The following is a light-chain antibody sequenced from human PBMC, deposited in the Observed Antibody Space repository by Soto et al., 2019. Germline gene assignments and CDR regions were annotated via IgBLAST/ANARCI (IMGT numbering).Light chain of an antibody. J-gene: IGKJ5*01. Sequence: DIVLTPSPGTLSLSLGERATLSCRAGQSVSSSYLAWYQQKPGQAPRLLIYGASSRATGIPDRFSGSVSGTDFTLTISRLEPEDFAVYYCQQYGSSLITFGQGTRLEIK. CDR2: GAS. V-gene: IGKV3-20*01. CDR1: QSVSSSY. CDR3: QQYGSSLIT.